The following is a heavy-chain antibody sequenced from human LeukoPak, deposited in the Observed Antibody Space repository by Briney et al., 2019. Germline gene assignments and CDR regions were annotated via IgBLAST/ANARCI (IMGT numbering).Heavy chain of an antibody. CDR3: ARNQPSRDDGWPLFDY. J-gene: IGHJ4*02. D-gene: IGHD6-19*01. CDR2: ISSSGNTI. Sequence: GGSLRLSCAVSGFTFSDYYMSWIRQAPGKGLEWLSYISSSGNTIYYADFVKGRFTISRDNAKNSLYLQINSLRAEDTAVYFCARNQPSRDDGWPLFDYWDRGTLVTVSS. V-gene: IGHV3-11*01. CDR1: GFTFSDYY.